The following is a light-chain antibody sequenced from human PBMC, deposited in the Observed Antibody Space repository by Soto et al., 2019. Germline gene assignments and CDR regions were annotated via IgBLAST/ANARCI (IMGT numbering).Light chain of an antibody. CDR3: QQRRYWPVT. CDR1: QSVSSY. J-gene: IGKJ1*01. CDR2: DAS. V-gene: IGKV3-11*01. Sequence: EIVLTQSPAILSMSPGERATLSCRASQSVSSYFAWYQQKPGQAPRLLIYDASNRATGVPARFSGSGSGTDFTLTNSRLRPEDFAVYYCQQRRYWPVTFGQGTKVEIK.